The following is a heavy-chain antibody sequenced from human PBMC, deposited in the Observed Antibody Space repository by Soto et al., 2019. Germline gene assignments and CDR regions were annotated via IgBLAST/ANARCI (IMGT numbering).Heavy chain of an antibody. J-gene: IGHJ5*02. V-gene: IGHV4-4*02. CDR1: GGSISSSNW. D-gene: IGHD3-22*01. CDR2: IYHSGST. Sequence: QVQLQESGPGLVKPSGTLSLTCAVSGGSISSSNWWSWVRQPPGKGLEWIGEIYHSGSTNYNPSLKSRVTISVDKSTNQFSLKLSSVTAADTAVYYCATYYYDSSGYPNWFDPWGQGTLVTVSS. CDR3: ATYYYDSSGYPNWFDP.